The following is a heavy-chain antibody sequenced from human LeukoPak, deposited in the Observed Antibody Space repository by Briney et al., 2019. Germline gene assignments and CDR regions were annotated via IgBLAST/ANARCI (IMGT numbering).Heavy chain of an antibody. D-gene: IGHD2-15*01. CDR3: ARRLVDSGASQVSDD. Sequence: SETLSLTCAVYSGSFSGYYWSWIRQPPGKGLKWIGEINDSGSVNCNPSLKNRVTLSVDTSKNQFSLRLSSVAAADTAVYYCARRLVDSGASQVSDDWGQGTLVTVSS. CDR1: SGSFSGYY. J-gene: IGHJ4*02. V-gene: IGHV4-34*01. CDR2: INDSGSV.